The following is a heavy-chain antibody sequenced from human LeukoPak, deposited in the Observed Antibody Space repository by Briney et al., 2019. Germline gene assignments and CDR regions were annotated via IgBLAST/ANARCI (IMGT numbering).Heavy chain of an antibody. V-gene: IGHV1-69*04. CDR3: AGEKADGSGMNY. CDR1: GGTFSSYA. J-gene: IGHJ4*02. CDR2: IIPILGIA. D-gene: IGHD3-10*01. Sequence: SVKVSCKASGGTFSSYAISWVRQAPGQGLEWMGRIIPILGIANYAQKFQGRVTITADKSTSTAYMELSSLRSEDTAVYYCAGEKADGSGMNYWGQGTLVTVSS.